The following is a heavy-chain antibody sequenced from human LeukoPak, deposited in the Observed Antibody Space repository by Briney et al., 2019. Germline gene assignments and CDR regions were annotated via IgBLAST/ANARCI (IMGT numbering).Heavy chain of an antibody. J-gene: IGHJ4*02. CDR2: IYSGGST. D-gene: IGHD6-13*01. Sequence: GGPLRLSCAASGFTVSSNYMSWVRQAPGKGLEWVSVIYSGGSTYYADSVKGRFTISRDNSKNTLYLQMNSLRAEDTAVYYCARAASGYSSSWTRPYFDYWGQGTLVTVSS. CDR1: GFTVSSNY. CDR3: ARAASGYSSSWTRPYFDY. V-gene: IGHV3-53*01.